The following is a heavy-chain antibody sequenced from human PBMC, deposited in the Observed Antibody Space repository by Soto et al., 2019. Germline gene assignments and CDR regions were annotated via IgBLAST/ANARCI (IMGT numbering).Heavy chain of an antibody. CDR2: IIPIFGTA. CDR3: ASGRPPTIWFGESLLGYYFDY. D-gene: IGHD3-10*01. J-gene: IGHJ4*02. Sequence: SVKVSCKASGGTFSSYAISWVRQAPGQGLEWMGGIIPIFGTANYAQKFQGRVTITADESTSTAYMELSSLRSEDTAVYYCASGRPPTIWFGESLLGYYFDYWGQGTLVTVSS. V-gene: IGHV1-69*13. CDR1: GGTFSSYA.